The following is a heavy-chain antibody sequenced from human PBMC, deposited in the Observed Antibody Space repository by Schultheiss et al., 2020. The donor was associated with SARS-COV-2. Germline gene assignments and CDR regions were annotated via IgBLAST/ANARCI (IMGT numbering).Heavy chain of an antibody. D-gene: IGHD6-19*01. CDR2: ISYDGSNK. V-gene: IGHV3-30*18. Sequence: GGSLRLSCAASGFTFSSYGMHWVRQAPGKGLEWVAVISYDGSNKYYADSVKGRFTISRDNSKNTLYLQMNSLRAEDTAVYYCAKGHSALGYSTGWFLDYWGQGTLVTVSS. CDR1: GFTFSSYG. CDR3: AKGHSALGYSTGWFLDY. J-gene: IGHJ4*02.